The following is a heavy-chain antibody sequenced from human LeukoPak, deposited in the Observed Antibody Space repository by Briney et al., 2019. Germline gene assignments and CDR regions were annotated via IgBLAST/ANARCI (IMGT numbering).Heavy chain of an antibody. CDR3: VKDRYSSGFSSYFDH. CDR1: GFTVSSNY. V-gene: IGHV3-66*01. J-gene: IGHJ4*02. D-gene: IGHD6-19*01. Sequence: PGGSLRLSCAASGFTVSSNYMSWVRQAPGKGLEWVSVIYSGGSTYYADSVKGRFTLSRDNSKNTLYLQMSTLRTEDTAVYYCVKDRYSSGFSSYFDHWGQGTLVTVSS. CDR2: IYSGGST.